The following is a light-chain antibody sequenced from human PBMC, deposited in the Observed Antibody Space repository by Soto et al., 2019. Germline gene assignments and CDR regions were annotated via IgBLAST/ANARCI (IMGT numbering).Light chain of an antibody. CDR3: QQRTNWPLT. Sequence: EIVLTPSPVTLSLSPGERATLSCRASQSVTTFLAWYQQKPGQAPRLLIYDASKRATGIPARFSGSGSGTDFSLTISSLEPEDFAVYYCQQRTNWPLTFGGGTKVEIK. CDR1: QSVTTF. J-gene: IGKJ4*01. V-gene: IGKV3-11*01. CDR2: DAS.